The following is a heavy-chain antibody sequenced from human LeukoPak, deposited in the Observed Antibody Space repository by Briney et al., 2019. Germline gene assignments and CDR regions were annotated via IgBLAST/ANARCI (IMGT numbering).Heavy chain of an antibody. V-gene: IGHV3-21*01. J-gene: IGHJ4*02. CDR3: ARDRPHYGDDY. CDR1: GFTFSDYS. Sequence: GGSLRLSCAASGFTFSDYSMNWVRQAPGKGLEWVSSITSSSSYIYYADSVKGRFTISRDNAKNSLYPQMNSLRAEDTAVYYCARDRPHYGDDYWGQGTLLTVSS. D-gene: IGHD4/OR15-4a*01. CDR2: ITSSSSYI.